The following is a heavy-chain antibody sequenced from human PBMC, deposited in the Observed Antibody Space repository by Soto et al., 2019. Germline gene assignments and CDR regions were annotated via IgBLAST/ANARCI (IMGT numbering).Heavy chain of an antibody. CDR2: TYYRSNWRH. V-gene: IGHV6-1*01. CDR1: GDSVSSNTAA. D-gene: IGHD6-19*01. CDR3: ARGVAGSGFDL. J-gene: IGHJ4*02. Sequence: SQTLSLTCPISGDSVSSNTAAWNCIRSSPSRGLEWLGRTYYRSNWRHDYAVSVKSRITVNPDTSKNHFSLQLNSVTPDDTAVYYCARGVAGSGFDLWGQGTLVTVSS.